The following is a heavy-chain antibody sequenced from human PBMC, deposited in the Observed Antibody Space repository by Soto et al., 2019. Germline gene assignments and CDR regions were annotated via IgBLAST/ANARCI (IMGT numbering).Heavy chain of an antibody. V-gene: IGHV4-30-4*01. Sequence: QVQLQESGPGLVKPSQTLSLTCTVSGGSISSGDYYWSWIRQPPGKGLEWIGYIYYSGSTYYNPSLRRRVTLSVATSAHPFSLKLSSVTAADTAVYYCARGNRKDAFDIWGQGTMVTVSS. CDR2: IYYSGST. CDR1: GGSISSGDYY. CDR3: ARGNRKDAFDI. J-gene: IGHJ3*02.